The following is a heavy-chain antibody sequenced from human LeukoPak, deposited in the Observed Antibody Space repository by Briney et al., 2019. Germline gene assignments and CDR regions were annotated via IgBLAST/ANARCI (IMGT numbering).Heavy chain of an antibody. Sequence: SQTLSLTCAISGDSVSSNSPAWNWIRQSPSRGLEWLGRTYYRSKWYYDYALSVKSRITINPDTSKNQFSLQLNSVTSEDTAVYYCAGGWLRGWFDPWGQGTLVTVSS. D-gene: IGHD5-12*01. CDR1: GDSVSSNSPA. J-gene: IGHJ5*02. CDR2: TYYRSKWYY. CDR3: AGGWLRGWFDP. V-gene: IGHV6-1*01.